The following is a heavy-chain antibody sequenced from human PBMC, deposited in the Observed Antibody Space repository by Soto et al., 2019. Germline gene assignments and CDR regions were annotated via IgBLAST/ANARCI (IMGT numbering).Heavy chain of an antibody. D-gene: IGHD3-22*01. CDR2: ISDSGGST. V-gene: IGHV3-23*01. CDR3: AKMSYYDSSGHPGFDY. J-gene: IGHJ4*02. Sequence: EVQLLESGGGLVQPGGSLRLSCAASGFTFSSYAMSWVRQAPGKGLEWVSAISDSGGSTYYADSVKGRFTISRDNSKNTLYLQMNSLRAEDTAVYYCAKMSYYDSSGHPGFDYWGQGTLVTVSS. CDR1: GFTFSSYA.